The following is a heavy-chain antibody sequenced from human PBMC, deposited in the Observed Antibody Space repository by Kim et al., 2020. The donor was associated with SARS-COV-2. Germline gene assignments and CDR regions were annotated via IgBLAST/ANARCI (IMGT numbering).Heavy chain of an antibody. V-gene: IGHV1-46*01. CDR3: ARDASLVPFDY. Sequence: TTDAQKFQGRVSMTSDTSTSTLYMELRSLRSEDTAVYYCARDASLVPFDYWGQGTLVSVPS. D-gene: IGHD3-10*01. CDR2: T. J-gene: IGHJ4*02.